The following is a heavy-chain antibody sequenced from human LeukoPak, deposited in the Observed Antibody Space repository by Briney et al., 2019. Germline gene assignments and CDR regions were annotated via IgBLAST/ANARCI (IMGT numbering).Heavy chain of an antibody. D-gene: IGHD3-10*01. J-gene: IGHJ6*04. V-gene: IGHV3-48*01. Sequence: PGGSLRLSCAASGFTFSSYSMNWVRQAPGKGLEWVSYISSSSSTIYYADSVKGRFTISRDSAKNMLFLQMNRLRAEDTAVYYCAKSPYFYNSGRSVDVWGKGTTVTVSS. CDR1: GFTFSSYS. CDR3: AKSPYFYNSGRSVDV. CDR2: ISSSSSTI.